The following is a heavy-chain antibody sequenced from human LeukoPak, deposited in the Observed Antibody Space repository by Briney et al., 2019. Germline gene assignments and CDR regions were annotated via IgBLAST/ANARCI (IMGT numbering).Heavy chain of an antibody. CDR1: GFIFDDYA. CDR2: ISWNSGSI. V-gene: IGHV3-9*01. D-gene: IGHD1-26*01. CDR3: AKDRLPVGVLFDF. Sequence: PGRSLRLSCAASGFIFDDYAMHWVRQAPGKGLEWVSRISWNSGSIGYADSVMGRFIISRNNAKNSLYLQMNSLRGEDTALYYCAKDRLPVGVLFDFWGQGTLVTVSS. J-gene: IGHJ4*02.